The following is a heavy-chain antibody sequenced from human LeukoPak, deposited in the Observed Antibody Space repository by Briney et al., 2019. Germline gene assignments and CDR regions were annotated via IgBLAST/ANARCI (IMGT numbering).Heavy chain of an antibody. J-gene: IGHJ6*03. CDR1: GGSISSGGYY. CDR3: ARTLPGYYYMDV. Sequence: SETLSLTCTVSGGSISSGGYYWSWIRQHPGKGLEWIGYIYYSGSTYYNPSLKSRVTISVDTSKNQFSLKLSSVTAADTAVYYCARTLPGYYYMDVWGKGTTVTVSS. V-gene: IGHV4-31*03. CDR2: IYYSGST.